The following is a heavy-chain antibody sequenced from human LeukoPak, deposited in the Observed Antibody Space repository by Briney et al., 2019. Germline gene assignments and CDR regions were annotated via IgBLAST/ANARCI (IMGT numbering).Heavy chain of an antibody. Sequence: PSETLSLTCTVSSGSINSYYWSWIRQPAGKGLEWIGRIYTSGSTNYNPSLKSRVTMSVDTSKNQFSLKLSSVTAADTAVYYCARSPRGAISRYYYYYYMDVWGKGTTVTVPS. J-gene: IGHJ6*03. V-gene: IGHV4-4*07. CDR2: IYTSGST. CDR3: ARSPRGAISRYYYYYYMDV. CDR1: SGSINSYY. D-gene: IGHD2-2*02.